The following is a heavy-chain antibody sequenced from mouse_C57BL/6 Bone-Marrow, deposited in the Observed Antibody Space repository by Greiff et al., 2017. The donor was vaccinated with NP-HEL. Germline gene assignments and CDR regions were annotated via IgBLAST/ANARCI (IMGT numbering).Heavy chain of an antibody. J-gene: IGHJ1*03. CDR1: GYTFTDYE. D-gene: IGHD1-1*01. Sequence: QVQLKQSGAELVRPGASVTLSCKASGYTFTDYEMHWVKQTPVHGLEWIGAIDPETGGTAYNQKFKGKAILTADKSSSTAYMELRSLTSEDSAVYYCTRFPYYYGSSFFWYFDVWGTGTTVTVSS. V-gene: IGHV1-15*01. CDR3: TRFPYYYGSSFFWYFDV. CDR2: IDPETGGT.